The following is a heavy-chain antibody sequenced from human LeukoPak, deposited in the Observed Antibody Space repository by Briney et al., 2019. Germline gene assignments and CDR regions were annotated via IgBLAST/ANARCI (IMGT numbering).Heavy chain of an antibody. Sequence: PSETLSLTCIVSGGSINSYFWNWIRQPPGKGLEWIGSMSYSGSTNYNPSLKSRVTISLHSSKKQFSLKLSSVTAADTAVYYCARDTFGGNWFDLWGQGTLVTVSA. D-gene: IGHD3-16*01. CDR2: MSYSGST. CDR3: ARDTFGGNWFDL. J-gene: IGHJ5*02. V-gene: IGHV4-59*01. CDR1: GGSINSYF.